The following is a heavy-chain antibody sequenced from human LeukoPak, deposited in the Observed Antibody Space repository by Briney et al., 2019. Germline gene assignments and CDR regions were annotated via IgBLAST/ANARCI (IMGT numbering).Heavy chain of an antibody. CDR2: ISYDGSNK. D-gene: IGHD5-18*01. V-gene: IGHV3-30*14. J-gene: IGHJ5*02. CDR3: ARDRDTAMSPGWFDP. CDR1: GFTFSSYA. Sequence: GRSLRLSCAASGFTFSSYAMHWVRQAPGKGLEWVAVISYDGSNKYYADSVKGRFTISRDNSKNTLYLQMNSLRAEDTAVYYCARDRDTAMSPGWFDPWGQGTLVTVSS.